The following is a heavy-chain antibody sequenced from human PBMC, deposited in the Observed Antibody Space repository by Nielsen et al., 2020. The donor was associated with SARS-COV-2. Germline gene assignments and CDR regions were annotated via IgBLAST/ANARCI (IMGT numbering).Heavy chain of an antibody. CDR2: IKQDGSEK. V-gene: IGHV3-7*03. J-gene: IGHJ6*02. Sequence: GGFLRLSCAASGFTFSSYWMSWVRQAPGKGLEWVANIKQDGSEKYYVDSVKGRFTISRDNAKNSLYLQMNSLRVEDTAVYYCAREESNYYYYAMDVWGQGTTVTVSS. CDR3: AREESNYYYYAMDV. D-gene: IGHD2/OR15-2a*01. CDR1: GFTFSSYW.